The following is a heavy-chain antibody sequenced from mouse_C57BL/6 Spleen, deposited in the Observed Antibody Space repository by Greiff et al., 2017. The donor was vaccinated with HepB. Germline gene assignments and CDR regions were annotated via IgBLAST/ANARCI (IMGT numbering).Heavy chain of an antibody. V-gene: IGHV5-12*01. CDR2: ISNGGGST. Sequence: DVQLVESGGGLVQPGGSLKLSCAASGFTFSDYYMYWVRQTPEKRLEWVAYISNGGGSTYYPDTVKGRFTISRDNAKNTLYLQMSRLNAEDTAMYYCARQGLRNYFDYWGQGTTLTVSS. D-gene: IGHD2-2*01. CDR1: GFTFSDYY. J-gene: IGHJ2*01. CDR3: ARQGLRNYFDY.